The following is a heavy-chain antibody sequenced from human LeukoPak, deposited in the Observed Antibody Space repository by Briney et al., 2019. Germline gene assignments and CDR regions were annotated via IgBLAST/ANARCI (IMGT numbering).Heavy chain of an antibody. CDR3: ARVQAAIALYYFDY. D-gene: IGHD2-2*01. Sequence: KASETLSLTCTVSGGSISSYYWSWIRQPPGKGLEWIGEINHSGSTNYNPSLKSRVTISVDTSKNQFSLKLSSVTAADTAVYYCARVQAAIALYYFDYWGQGTLVTVSS. CDR1: GGSISSYY. J-gene: IGHJ4*02. CDR2: INHSGST. V-gene: IGHV4-34*01.